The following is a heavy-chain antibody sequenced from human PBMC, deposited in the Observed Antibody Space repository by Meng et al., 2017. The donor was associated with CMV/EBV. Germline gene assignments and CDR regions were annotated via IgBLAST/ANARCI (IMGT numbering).Heavy chain of an antibody. Sequence: SETLSLHCAVYGGSFSGYSWTWIRQSPAKGLEWIGNIKDTGATNYNPSLKSRVSILVDTSKNQFSLKLKSVTGADTAIYYCARGAPGYWGQGTLVTVSS. J-gene: IGHJ4*02. CDR1: GGSFSGYS. CDR2: IKDTGAT. CDR3: ARGAPGY. V-gene: IGHV4-34*01.